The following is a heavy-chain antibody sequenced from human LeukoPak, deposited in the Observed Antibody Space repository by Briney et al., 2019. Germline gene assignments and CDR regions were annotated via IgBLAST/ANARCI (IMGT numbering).Heavy chain of an antibody. Sequence: PSETLSLTCTVSGGSISSYYWSWIRQPPGKGLEWIGYIYYSGSTNYNPSLKSRVTISVDTSKNQFSLKLSSVTAADTAVYYCARGSGVGDYWGQGTLVTVSS. V-gene: IGHV4-59*01. CDR2: IYYSGST. CDR1: GGSISSYY. CDR3: ARGSGVGDY. J-gene: IGHJ4*02. D-gene: IGHD2-15*01.